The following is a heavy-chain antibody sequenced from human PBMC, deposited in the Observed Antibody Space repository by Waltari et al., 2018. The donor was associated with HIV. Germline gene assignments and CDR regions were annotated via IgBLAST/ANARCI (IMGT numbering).Heavy chain of an antibody. CDR1: GFTFSSYG. V-gene: IGHV3-33*01. J-gene: IGHJ4*02. Sequence: VQLVESGGGVVQPGRSLRLSCAASGFTFSSYGLPWVRQAPGKGLEWVAVIWYDGSNKYYADSVKGRFTISRDNSKNTLYLQMNSLRAEDTAVYYCARDQFLVRALDYWGQGTLVTVSS. CDR3: ARDQFLVRALDY. CDR2: IWYDGSNK. D-gene: IGHD3-10*01.